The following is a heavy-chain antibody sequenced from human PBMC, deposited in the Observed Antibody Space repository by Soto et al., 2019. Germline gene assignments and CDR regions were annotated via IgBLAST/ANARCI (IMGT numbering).Heavy chain of an antibody. CDR1: GFTFGDYA. CDR2: IRSKAYGGTT. V-gene: IGHV3-49*03. J-gene: IGHJ3*02. CDR3: TRLSVLGAFDI. Sequence: GGSLRLSCIASGFTFGDYAMSWFRQAPGKGLEWVGFIRSKAYGGTTEYAASVKGRFTISRDDSKSIAYLQMNSLKTEDTAVYYCTRLSVLGAFDIWGQGTMVTVSS. D-gene: IGHD3-16*01.